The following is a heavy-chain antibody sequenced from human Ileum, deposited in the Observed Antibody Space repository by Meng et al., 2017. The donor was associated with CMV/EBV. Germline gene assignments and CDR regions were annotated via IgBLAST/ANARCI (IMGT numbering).Heavy chain of an antibody. CDR3: ARGGTGWGMSYADFDS. D-gene: IGHD3-16*01. CDR1: GATFLNSA. CDR2: IIPIIASS. V-gene: IGHV1-69*12. J-gene: IGHJ4*02. Sequence: QDHLVQAGAWVQGPGSSVMVSCKVSGATFLNSAITWVRQAPGQGLEWMGGIIPIIASSSYPQKFQGRVRITADESRTTAYMELTRLKSDDTAVYYCARGGTGWGMSYADFDSWGQGTLVTVSS.